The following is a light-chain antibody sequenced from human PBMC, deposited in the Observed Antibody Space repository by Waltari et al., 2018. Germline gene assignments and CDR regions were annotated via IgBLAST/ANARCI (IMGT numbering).Light chain of an antibody. CDR1: QSISSY. J-gene: IGKJ1*01. CDR3: QQSYSPTRT. V-gene: IGKV1-39*01. CDR2: AAS. Sequence: DIQVTKSPSSLSASGGDRVTINCRESQSISSYLSWYQQKPGRAPKLLIYAASSLESGVPSRFRGSGSGRDFTLIISRLQPEDFATYSCQQSYSPTRTFGQGTKVEI.